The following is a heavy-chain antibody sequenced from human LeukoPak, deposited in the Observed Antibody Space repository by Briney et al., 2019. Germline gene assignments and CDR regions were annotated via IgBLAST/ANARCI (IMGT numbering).Heavy chain of an antibody. CDR2: ISGSGGST. Sequence: GGSLRLSCAASGFTFSSYAMSWVRQAPGKGLEWVSAISGSGGSTYYADSVEGRFTISRDNSKNTLYLQMNSLRAEDTAVYYCAKDLVPHYYYGMDVWGQGTTVTVSS. CDR1: GFTFSSYA. CDR3: AKDLVPHYYYGMDV. V-gene: IGHV3-23*01. D-gene: IGHD2-21*01. J-gene: IGHJ6*02.